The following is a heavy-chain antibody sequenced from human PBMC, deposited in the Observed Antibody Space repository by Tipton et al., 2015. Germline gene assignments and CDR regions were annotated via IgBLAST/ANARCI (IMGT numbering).Heavy chain of an antibody. J-gene: IGHJ5*02. CDR1: GGPMSNYY. CDR2: FYYSART. CDR3: ARGGNNWFDP. V-gene: IGHV4-59*01. D-gene: IGHD2-15*01. Sequence: TLSLTCTVSGGPMSNYYWSWIRQPPGKGLEWIGYFYYSARTNNNPPLKSRVTISLDTSKNQFSLKLSSVTAADMAVYYCARGGNNWFDPWGRGTLVTVSS.